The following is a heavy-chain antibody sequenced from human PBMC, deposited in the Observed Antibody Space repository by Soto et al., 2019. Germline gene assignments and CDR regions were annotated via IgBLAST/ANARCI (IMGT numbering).Heavy chain of an antibody. D-gene: IGHD6-13*01. J-gene: IGHJ6*02. CDR3: ARVRRGQQLVYGMDV. CDR2: ISSSSSYI. V-gene: IGHV3-21*01. Sequence: EXQLVESGGXXVKPGGSLRLSCAASGFTFSSYSMXWVRQAPGKGLEWVSSISSSSSYIYYADSVKGRFTISRDNAKNSLYLQMNSLIAEDTAVYYCARVRRGQQLVYGMDVWGQGTTVTVSS. CDR1: GFTFSSYS.